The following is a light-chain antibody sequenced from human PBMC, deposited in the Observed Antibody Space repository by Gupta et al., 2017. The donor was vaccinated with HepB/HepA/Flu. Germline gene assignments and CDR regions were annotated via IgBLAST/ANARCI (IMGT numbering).Light chain of an antibody. J-gene: IGKJ2*02. Sequence: VMTPFPATLPVSPGDRATLSCRASPTVGRNFAWYQLPSGQAPVRRSVGGSTRVTGVPDRFSGSGSQTEFTLKTSRVESEDLGIYYCKQCKDRPSTFGQGTRVEIK. CDR3: KQCKDRPST. CDR2: GGS. CDR1: PTVGRN. V-gene: IGKV3-15*01.